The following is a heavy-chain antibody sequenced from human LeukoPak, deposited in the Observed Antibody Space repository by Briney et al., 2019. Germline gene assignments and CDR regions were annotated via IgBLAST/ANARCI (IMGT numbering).Heavy chain of an antibody. CDR2: IYSGGST. J-gene: IGHJ6*02. V-gene: IGHV3-66*01. CDR3: ARSITMVRGADYYGMDV. Sequence: QPGGSLRLSCAASGFTVSSNYMSWVRQAPGKGLEWVSVIYSGGSTYYADSVKGRFTISRDNSKNTLYLQMNSLRAEDTAVYYCARSITMVRGADYYGMDVWGQGTTVTVSS. CDR1: GFTVSSNY. D-gene: IGHD3-10*01.